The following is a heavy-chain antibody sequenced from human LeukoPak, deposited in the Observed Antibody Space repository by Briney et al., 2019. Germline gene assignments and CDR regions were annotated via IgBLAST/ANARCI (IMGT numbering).Heavy chain of an antibody. Sequence: GGSLRLSCAASGFTFSSYAMSWIRQAPGKGLEWVSYIGGSANDIHYADSVKGRFTISRDNAKNSLYLQMDSLRADDTAVYYCARRNAYCSSGSCSRASYYYYGMDVWGQGTTVTVSS. J-gene: IGHJ6*02. CDR3: ARRNAYCSSGSCSRASYYYYGMDV. CDR2: IGGSANDI. CDR1: GFTFSSYA. D-gene: IGHD2-15*01. V-gene: IGHV3-11*01.